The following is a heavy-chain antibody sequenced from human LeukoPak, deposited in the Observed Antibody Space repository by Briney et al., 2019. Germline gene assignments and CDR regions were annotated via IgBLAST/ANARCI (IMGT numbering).Heavy chain of an antibody. CDR3: ARSSSGWHFDY. J-gene: IGHJ4*02. V-gene: IGHV5-51*01. CDR1: GYRFTSFW. CDR2: IYPGDSDT. Sequence: GESLKISCKGSGYRFTSFWIGWVRQIPGKGLEWVGIIYPGDSDTRYSPSFQGQVTISADKSISTAYLQWSSLKASDTAMYYCARSSSGWHFDYWGQGTLVTVSS. D-gene: IGHD6-19*01.